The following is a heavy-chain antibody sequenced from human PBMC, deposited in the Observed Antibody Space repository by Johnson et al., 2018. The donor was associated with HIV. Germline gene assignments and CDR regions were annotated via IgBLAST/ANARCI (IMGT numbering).Heavy chain of an antibody. V-gene: IGHV3-7*01. J-gene: IGHJ3*02. CDR1: GFTFSSYW. CDR2: IKQDGSEK. CDR3: ARDGSSSFDAFDI. Sequence: VQLVESGGGLVQPGGSLRLSCAASGFTFSSYWMSWVRQAPGKGLEWVANIKQDGSEKYYVDSVKGRFTISRDNAKNSLYLHMNSLRAEDTAVYYCARDGSSSFDAFDIWGQGTMVTVSS. D-gene: IGHD6-6*01.